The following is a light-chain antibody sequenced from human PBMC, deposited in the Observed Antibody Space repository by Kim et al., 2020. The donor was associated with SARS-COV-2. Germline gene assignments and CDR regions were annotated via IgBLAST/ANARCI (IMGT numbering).Light chain of an antibody. CDR1: NIGSKS. CDR2: YDS. Sequence: SYELTQPPSVSVAPGKTARITCGENNIGSKSVHWYQQKPGQAPVLVIYYDSDQPSGIPERFSGSNSGNTATLTISRVEAGDEADYYCQVWDSSSDHWVFGGGTKLTVL. V-gene: IGLV3-21*04. J-gene: IGLJ3*02. CDR3: QVWDSSSDHWV.